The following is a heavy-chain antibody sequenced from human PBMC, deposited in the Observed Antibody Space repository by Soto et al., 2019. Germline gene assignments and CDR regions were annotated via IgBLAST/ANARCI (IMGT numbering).Heavy chain of an antibody. J-gene: IGHJ4*02. V-gene: IGHV3-73*01. CDR3: TRQGGYCGGGSCYAFNDY. CDR2: VRSKANNYAT. CDR1: GFTFSASA. D-gene: IGHD2-15*01. Sequence: EVQLVESGGGLVQPGGSLKLSCAASGFTFSASAMHWVRQASGKGLEWVGRVRSKANNYATAYAASVEGRFTISRDDSKNTAYLQMNGLKTEDTAVYYCTRQGGYCGGGSCYAFNDYWGQGTLVTVCS.